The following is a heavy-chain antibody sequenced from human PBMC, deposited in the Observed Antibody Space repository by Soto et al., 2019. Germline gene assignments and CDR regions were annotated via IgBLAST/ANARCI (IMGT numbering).Heavy chain of an antibody. D-gene: IGHD2-15*01. V-gene: IGHV4-39*01. J-gene: IGHJ4*02. Sequence: ETLSLTCTVSGGSIYRSGYYWGWIRQPPGRGLEWIGNIDYNGVTYSNPSLKSRVTISRDTSKNQFSLKLTSVTAADTALYYCGKVLVGATGHTDSDSWGPGTLVTVSS. CDR2: IDYNGVT. CDR3: GKVLVGATGHTDSDS. CDR1: GGSIYRSGYY.